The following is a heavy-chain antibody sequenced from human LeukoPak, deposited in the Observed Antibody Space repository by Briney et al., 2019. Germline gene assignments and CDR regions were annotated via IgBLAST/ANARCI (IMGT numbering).Heavy chain of an antibody. D-gene: IGHD3-16*01. V-gene: IGHV3-64*04. CDR2: ISSNGGST. Sequence: GGSLRLSCSASGFTFSSYAMHWVRQAPGKGLEYVSAISSNGGSTYYADSVKGRFTISRDNSKNTLYLQMNSLRHDDTAIYYCARDQGAQWGQGTLVTVSS. CDR1: GFTFSSYA. J-gene: IGHJ4*02. CDR3: ARDQGAQ.